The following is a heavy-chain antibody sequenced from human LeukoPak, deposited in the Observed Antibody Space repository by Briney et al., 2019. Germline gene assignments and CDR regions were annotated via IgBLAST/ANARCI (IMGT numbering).Heavy chain of an antibody. J-gene: IGHJ4*02. CDR2: INHSGST. D-gene: IGHD3-22*01. CDR3: AGSSGYYPH. CDR1: GGSFSGYY. V-gene: IGHV4-34*01. Sequence: PSETLSLTCAVYGGSFSGYYWSWIRQPPGKGLEWIGEINHSGSTNYNPSLKSRVTISVDTSKNQFSLKLSSVTAADTAVYYCAGSSGYYPHWGQGTLVTVSS.